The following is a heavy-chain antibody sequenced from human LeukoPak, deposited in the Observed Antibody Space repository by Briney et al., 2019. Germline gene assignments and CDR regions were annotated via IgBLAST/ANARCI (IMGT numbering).Heavy chain of an antibody. Sequence: PGGSLRLSCAAPGFTFSSYSMNWVRQAPGKGLEWVSYISSSSSTIYYADSVKGRFTISRDNAKNSLYLQMNSLRAEDTAVYYCARDYSDIVATMSLDYWGQGTLVTVSS. CDR3: ARDYSDIVATMSLDY. J-gene: IGHJ4*02. CDR1: GFTFSSYS. V-gene: IGHV3-48*04. D-gene: IGHD5-12*01. CDR2: ISSSSSTI.